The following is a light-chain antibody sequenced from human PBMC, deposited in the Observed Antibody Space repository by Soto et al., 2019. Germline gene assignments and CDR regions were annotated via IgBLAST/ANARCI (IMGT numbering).Light chain of an antibody. V-gene: IGKV3-11*01. Sequence: EIVLTQSPATLSLSPGERATLSFRASQSVSSYLAWFQQKAGQAPRLLIYGASTRATGIPARFSGSGSGTDFTLTISSLEPEDSAVYYCQQYRSLITFGQGTRLEIK. CDR1: QSVSSY. J-gene: IGKJ5*01. CDR3: QQYRSLIT. CDR2: GAS.